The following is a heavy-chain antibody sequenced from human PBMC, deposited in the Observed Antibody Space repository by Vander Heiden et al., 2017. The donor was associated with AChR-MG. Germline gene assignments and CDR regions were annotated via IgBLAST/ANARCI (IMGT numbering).Heavy chain of an antibody. V-gene: IGHV3-15*01. D-gene: IGHD1-7*01. CDR2: IKSNSDGGIT. CDR3: TTLSLWNYVLET. Sequence: DVHLVASGGGLVKPVGSLRLTFAVSGFPFKDAWMNWVRQAPGKGLEWIGRIKSNSDGGITDHAAPVKGRFTISRDDSKNTLYLQMDSLKTEDTGVYYCTTLSLWNYVLETWGQGSLVTVSS. CDR1: GFPFKDAW. J-gene: IGHJ5*02.